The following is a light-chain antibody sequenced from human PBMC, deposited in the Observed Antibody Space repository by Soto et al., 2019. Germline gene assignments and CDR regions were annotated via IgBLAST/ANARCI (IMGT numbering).Light chain of an antibody. CDR2: GNN. CDR3: AAWDDSLNGSWV. Sequence: QSVLTQPPSASGTPGQRVTISCSGSSSNIGSNTVNWYQQLPGTAPKLLIYGNNQRPSGVPDRFSGSKSGTSASLAISGLQSEDEADYYCAAWDDSLNGSWVFGGGTKVTVL. J-gene: IGLJ3*02. V-gene: IGLV1-44*01. CDR1: SSNIGSNT.